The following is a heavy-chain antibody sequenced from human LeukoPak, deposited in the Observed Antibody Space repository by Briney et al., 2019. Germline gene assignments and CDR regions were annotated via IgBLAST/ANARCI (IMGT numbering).Heavy chain of an antibody. CDR2: IYPGDSDT. V-gene: IGHV5-51*01. CDR1: GYSFTSYW. CDR3: ARSHYYAPPCFDY. Sequence: GESLKISCKGSGYSFTSYWIGWVRQMPGKGLEWKGIIYPGDSDTRYSPSFQGQVTISADKSISTAYLQWSSLKASDTAMYYCARSHYYAPPCFDYWGQGTLVTVSS. J-gene: IGHJ4*02. D-gene: IGHD3-10*01.